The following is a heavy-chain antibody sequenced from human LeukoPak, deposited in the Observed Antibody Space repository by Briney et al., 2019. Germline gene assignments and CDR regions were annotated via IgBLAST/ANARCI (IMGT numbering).Heavy chain of an antibody. V-gene: IGHV3-23*01. D-gene: IGHD3-3*01. Sequence: GGSLRLSCAASGFTFSSYAMSWVRQAPGKGLEWVSAISGSGGSTYYADSVKGRFTISRDNSKNTLYLQMNSLRGEDTAVYYCAKATYDFWSGYYGFYYYYYMDVWGKGTTVTVSS. CDR2: ISGSGGST. J-gene: IGHJ6*03. CDR1: GFTFSSYA. CDR3: AKATYDFWSGYYGFYYYYYMDV.